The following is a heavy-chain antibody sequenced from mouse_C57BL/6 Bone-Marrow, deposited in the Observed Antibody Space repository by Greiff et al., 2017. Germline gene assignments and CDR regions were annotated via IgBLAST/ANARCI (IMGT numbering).Heavy chain of an antibody. J-gene: IGHJ2*01. V-gene: IGHV14-4*01. D-gene: IGHD1-1*01. CDR1: GFNIKDDY. CDR3: TTIRVTTVVADY. CDR2: IDPENGDT. Sequence: EVQLQQSGAELVRPGASVKLSCTASGFNIKDDYMHWVKQRPEQGLEWIGWIDPENGDTEYASKFQGKATIPADTSSNTAYLQLSSLTSEDTAVYYCTTIRVTTVVADYWGQGTTLTVSS.